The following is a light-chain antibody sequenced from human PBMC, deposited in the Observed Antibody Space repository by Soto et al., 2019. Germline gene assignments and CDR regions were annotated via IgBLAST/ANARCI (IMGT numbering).Light chain of an antibody. Sequence: EIVMTQSPATLSVYPGERATLSCRASQSVSGNLAWYQQKPGQAPRLLIYGASTRATGIPARFSGSGSGTKFTLTISSLQSEDFAVYYCQQYNNWPPVTFGGGTKVEIK. CDR3: QQYNNWPPVT. J-gene: IGKJ4*01. V-gene: IGKV3-15*01. CDR2: GAS. CDR1: QSVSGN.